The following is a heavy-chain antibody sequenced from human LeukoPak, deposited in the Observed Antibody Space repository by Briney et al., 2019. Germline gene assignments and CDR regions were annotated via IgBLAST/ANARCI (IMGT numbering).Heavy chain of an antibody. CDR2: ISYSGNT. CDR3: ARLTMVRGVIISGWFDP. CDR1: GGSISSYY. V-gene: IGHV4-59*01. J-gene: IGHJ5*02. D-gene: IGHD3-10*01. Sequence: SETLSLTCTVSGGSISSYYWSWIRQPPGKGLEWIGYISYSGNTNYNPSLKSRVAISVDTSKNQFSLKLSSVTAADTAVYYCARLTMVRGVIISGWFDPWGQGTLVTVSS.